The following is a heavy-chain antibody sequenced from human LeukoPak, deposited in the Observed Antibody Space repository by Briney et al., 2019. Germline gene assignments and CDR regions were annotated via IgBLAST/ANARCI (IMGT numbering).Heavy chain of an antibody. D-gene: IGHD6-19*01. CDR3: ARIQGSGWWLFDY. V-gene: IGHV2-70*10. CDR1: GFSLSTIGMR. J-gene: IGHJ4*02. Sequence: EPGPTLVKPTQILTLTCTFSGFSLSTIGMRVSWIRQPPGKVVECVARIDWDDDKYYSTSLKTRLTISKDTSKNQVVLTMTNMDPVDTATYYCARIQGSGWWLFDYWGQGTLVTVSS. CDR2: IDWDDDK.